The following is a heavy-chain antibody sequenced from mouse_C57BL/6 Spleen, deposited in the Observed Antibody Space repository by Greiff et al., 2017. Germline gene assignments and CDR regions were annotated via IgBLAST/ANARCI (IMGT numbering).Heavy chain of an antibody. CDR2: IYPGDGDT. D-gene: IGHD1-1*01. J-gene: IGHJ3*01. CDR1: GYAFSSSW. Sequence: AGPELVKHGASVKISCKASGYAFSSSWMNWVKQRPGKGLEWIGRIYPGDGDTNYNGKFKGKATLTADKSSSTAYMQLSSLTSEDSAVYFCARDYGSSPPFAYWGQGTLVTVSA. CDR3: ARDYGSSPPFAY. V-gene: IGHV1-82*01.